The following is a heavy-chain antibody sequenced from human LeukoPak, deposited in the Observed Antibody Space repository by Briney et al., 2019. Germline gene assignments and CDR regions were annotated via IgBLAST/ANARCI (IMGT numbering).Heavy chain of an antibody. Sequence: GGSLRLSCAASTFTFRDCGFHWVRQAPGKGLEWVAVISYDETIKYYADAVKGRFTISRDNSKNTLYLQMNSLRAEDTAVYYCSKNYKYGYQYYDYYVLDVWGQGTTVTVSS. D-gene: IGHD5-24*01. CDR3: SKNYKYGYQYYDYYVLDV. V-gene: IGHV3-30*18. CDR1: TFTFRDCG. CDR2: ISYDETIK. J-gene: IGHJ6*02.